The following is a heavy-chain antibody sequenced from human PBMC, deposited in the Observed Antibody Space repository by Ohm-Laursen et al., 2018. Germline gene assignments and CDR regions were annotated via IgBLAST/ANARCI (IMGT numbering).Heavy chain of an antibody. J-gene: IGHJ6*02. CDR2: IKQDGSEK. CDR1: GFTFTSYW. V-gene: IGHV3-7*03. CDR3: AKVGPASTSCYHSMDV. Sequence: SLRLSCSASGFTFTSYWMTWVRQAPGKGLEWVANIKQDGSEKNYVDSVKGRFTISRDNSKATLFLQMISLRAEDTAVYYCAKVGPASTSCYHSMDVWGQGTTVTVSS. D-gene: IGHD2-2*01.